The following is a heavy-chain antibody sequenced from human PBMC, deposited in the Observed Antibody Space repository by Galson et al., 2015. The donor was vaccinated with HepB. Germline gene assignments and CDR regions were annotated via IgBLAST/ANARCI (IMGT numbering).Heavy chain of an antibody. CDR2: IYSGGST. CDR1: GFTVSSNY. V-gene: IGHV3-53*01. CDR3: ARVSRFLEWLPFDY. Sequence: SLRLSCAASGFTVSSNYMSWVRQAPGKGLEWVSVIYSGGSTYYADSVKGRFTISRDNSKNTLYLQMNSLRAEDTAVYYCARVSRFLEWLPFDYWGQGTLVTVSS. J-gene: IGHJ4*02. D-gene: IGHD3-3*01.